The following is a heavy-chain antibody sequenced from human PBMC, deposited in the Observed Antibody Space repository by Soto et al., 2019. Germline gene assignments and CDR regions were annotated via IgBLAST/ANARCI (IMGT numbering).Heavy chain of an antibody. V-gene: IGHV3-21*01. J-gene: IGHJ3*01. CDR1: GFALSTYS. CDR3: AREEGYCGGGSCFRSAFDL. Sequence: EVQLVESGGRPVKPGGSLRLSCAASGFALSTYSIGWVRQAPGKGLEWVSFTFNFDGSLYYADSVKGRFAISRDNAKNSVYLQMNSLRAEDTAVYYCAREEGYCGGGSCFRSAFDLWGQGTVVTVSS. D-gene: IGHD2-15*01. CDR2: TFNFDGSL.